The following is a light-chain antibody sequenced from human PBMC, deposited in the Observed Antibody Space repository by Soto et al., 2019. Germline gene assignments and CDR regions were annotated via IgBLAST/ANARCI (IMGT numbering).Light chain of an antibody. CDR1: SSDVGGYNY. V-gene: IGLV2-14*01. CDR2: EVS. Sequence: QSVLTQPASVSGPPGQSITISCTGTSSDVGGYNYVSWYQQHPGKAPKLMIYEVSNRPSGVSNRFSGSKSGNTASLTISGLQAEDEADYYRSSYTSSSTVVFGTGTKVTVL. J-gene: IGLJ1*01. CDR3: SSYTSSSTVV.